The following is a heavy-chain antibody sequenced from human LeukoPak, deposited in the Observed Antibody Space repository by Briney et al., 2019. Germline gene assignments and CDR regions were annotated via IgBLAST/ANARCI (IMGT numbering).Heavy chain of an antibody. D-gene: IGHD3-10*01. CDR3: ARVFYVSGSFRSPTYTLDV. V-gene: IGHV3-53*01. CDR1: GFAVSSNY. Sequence: GGSLRLSCAASGFAVSSNYMSWVRQAPGKGLEWVSVIYGGGGTHYADSVKGRFTISRDSSRNTLFLHMNNLRAEDTAMYYCARVFYVSGSFRSPTYTLDVWGQGTTVTVSS. CDR2: IYGGGGT. J-gene: IGHJ6*02.